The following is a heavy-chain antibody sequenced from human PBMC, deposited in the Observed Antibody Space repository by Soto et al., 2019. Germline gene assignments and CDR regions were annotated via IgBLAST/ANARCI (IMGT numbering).Heavy chain of an antibody. Sequence: SETLSLTCTVSGGSISSGGYYWSWIRQHPGKGLEWIGYIYYSGSTYYNPSLKSRVTISVDTSKNQFSLKLSSVTAADTAVYFCARGSTPRGYRTIDYWGQGSLVTVSS. CDR1: GGSISSGGYY. V-gene: IGHV4-31*03. CDR2: IYYSGST. CDR3: ARGSTPRGYRTIDY. J-gene: IGHJ4*02. D-gene: IGHD3-16*02.